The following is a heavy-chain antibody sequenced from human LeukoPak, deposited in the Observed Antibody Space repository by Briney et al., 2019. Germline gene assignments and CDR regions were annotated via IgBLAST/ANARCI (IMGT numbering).Heavy chain of an antibody. CDR3: VREARGYHYTYFDY. D-gene: IGHD5-18*01. V-gene: IGHV3-13*01. CDR2: VSSGFHA. J-gene: IGHJ4*02. Sequence: GGSLRLSCTASGFTLGSRDMHWVRQIPGQGLEWVAAVSSGFHAFFADSVRGRFTVSREDARNPLYLQMNSLRAGDTAVYYCVREARGYHYTYFDYWGQGTLVTVSS. CDR1: GFTLGSRD.